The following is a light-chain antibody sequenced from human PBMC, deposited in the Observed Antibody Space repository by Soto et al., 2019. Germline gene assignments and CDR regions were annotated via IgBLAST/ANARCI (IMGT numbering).Light chain of an antibody. CDR1: ASNIGRDP. Sequence: QSVLTQPPSASGAPGQRVTICCSGSASNIGRDPVNWYQQVPGTAPKLLIYENNHRPSGVPDRFSGSKSGTSASLVISGLQSEDVAEYFCVGWDRSLKGLVFGTGTKVTVL. J-gene: IGLJ1*01. V-gene: IGLV1-44*01. CDR2: ENN. CDR3: VGWDRSLKGLV.